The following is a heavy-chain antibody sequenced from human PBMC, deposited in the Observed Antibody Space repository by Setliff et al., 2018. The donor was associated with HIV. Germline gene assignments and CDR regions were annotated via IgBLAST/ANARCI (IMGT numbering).Heavy chain of an antibody. J-gene: IGHJ6*03. CDR3: ARGITIFGVVIMGYYYYLDV. V-gene: IGHV4-4*02. D-gene: IGHD3-3*01. CDR1: GGSFSSTSW. CDR2: INHSGST. Sequence: SETLSLTCAVSGGSFSSTSWWSWVRQTPGKGLEWIGEINHSGSTNYNPSLESRVTISVDTSKNQFSLKVNSVTAADTAVYYCARGITIFGVVIMGYYYYLDVWGKGTTVTVSS.